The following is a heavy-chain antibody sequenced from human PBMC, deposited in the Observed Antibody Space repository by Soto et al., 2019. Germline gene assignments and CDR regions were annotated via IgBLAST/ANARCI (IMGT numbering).Heavy chain of an antibody. J-gene: IGHJ4*02. CDR2: ISYDGSNK. CDR3: ARLGTVAGPYYFDY. V-gene: IGHV3-30*03. CDR1: GFTFSSYG. Sequence: GGSLRLSCAASGFTFSSYGMHWVRQAPGKGLEWVAVISYDGSNKYYADSVKGRFTISRDNSKNTLYLQMNSLRAEDTAVYYCARLGTVAGPYYFDYWGQGTLVTVSS. D-gene: IGHD6-19*01.